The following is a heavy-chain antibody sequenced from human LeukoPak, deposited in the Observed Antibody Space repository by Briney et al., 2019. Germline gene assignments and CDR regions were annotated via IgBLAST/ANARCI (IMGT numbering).Heavy chain of an antibody. CDR3: ARRVGLVRDFDH. V-gene: IGHV5-51*01. CDR1: GYSFPNYW. Sequence: GESLKISCKASGYSFPNYWIGWVRQMPGKGLECMGIIYPGDSETRYSPSFQGQVTISADKSINTAYLQWSSLRASDTAIYYCARRVGLVRDFDHWGQGTLVTVSS. J-gene: IGHJ4*02. CDR2: IYPGDSET. D-gene: IGHD6-19*01.